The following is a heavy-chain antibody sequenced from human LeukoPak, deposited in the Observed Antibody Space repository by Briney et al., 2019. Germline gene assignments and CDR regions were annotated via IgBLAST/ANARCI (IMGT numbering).Heavy chain of an antibody. CDR1: GGSISSYY. Sequence: TSSETLSLTCTVSGGSISSYYWSWIRQPPGKGLEWIGYIYYSGSTNYNPSLKSRVTISVDTSKNQFSLKLSSVTAADTAVYYCAAGYSSGWYDPTDYWGQGTLVTVSS. J-gene: IGHJ4*02. D-gene: IGHD6-19*01. V-gene: IGHV4-59*01. CDR2: IYYSGST. CDR3: AAGYSSGWYDPTDY.